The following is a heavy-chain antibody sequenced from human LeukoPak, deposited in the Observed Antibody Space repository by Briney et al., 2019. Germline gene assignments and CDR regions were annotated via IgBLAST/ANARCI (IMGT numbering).Heavy chain of an antibody. V-gene: IGHV1-2*02. J-gene: IGHJ4*02. D-gene: IGHD2-2*01. Sequence: GASVKVSCKAPGYTFTGYYMHWVRQAPGQGLEWMGWINPNSGGTNYAQKFQGRVTMTRDTSISTAYMELSRLRSDDTAVYYCARDLYEYQRAADYWGQGTLVTVSS. CDR1: GYTFTGYY. CDR3: ARDLYEYQRAADY. CDR2: INPNSGGT.